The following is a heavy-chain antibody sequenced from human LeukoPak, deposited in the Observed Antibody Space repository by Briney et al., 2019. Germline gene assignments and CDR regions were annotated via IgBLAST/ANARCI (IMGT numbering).Heavy chain of an antibody. D-gene: IGHD1-26*01. J-gene: IGHJ4*02. CDR3: ATENSGRYLGTFDY. Sequence: PGGSLRLSCAASGFTFSSYGMHWVRQAPGKGLEWVAVISYDGTNKYYADSVKGRFTISRDNSKNTLYLQMNSLRAEDTAVYYCATENSGRYLGTFDYWGQGTLVTVSS. CDR1: GFTFSSYG. CDR2: ISYDGTNK. V-gene: IGHV3-30*03.